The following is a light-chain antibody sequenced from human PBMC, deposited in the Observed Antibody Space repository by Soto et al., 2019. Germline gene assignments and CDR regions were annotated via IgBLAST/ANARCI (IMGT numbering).Light chain of an antibody. V-gene: IGLV2-8*01. CDR3: SSYAGSSDIV. CDR2: AVT. J-gene: IGLJ1*01. Sequence: QSALTQPPSASGSPGQSVTISCTGTSSDVGGYNFVSWYQQHPGRAPKLIISAVTNQPSGVPDRFSGSKSGNTASLTVSGLQADDEADYYCSSYAGSSDIVFGTGTKLTVL. CDR1: SSDVGGYNF.